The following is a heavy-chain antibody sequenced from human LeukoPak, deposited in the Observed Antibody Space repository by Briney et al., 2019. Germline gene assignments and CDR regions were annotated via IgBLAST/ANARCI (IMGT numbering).Heavy chain of an antibody. CDR1: GFTFSSYW. Sequence: GGSLRLSCAASGFTFSSYWMHWVRQAPGKGLVWVSRINSDGSSTSYADSVKGRFTISRDNAKNTLYLQMNSLRAEDTAVYYCARDYYDSSGYYEHYFEYWGQGTLVTVSS. J-gene: IGHJ4*02. CDR2: INSDGSST. CDR3: ARDYYDSSGYYEHYFEY. V-gene: IGHV3-74*01. D-gene: IGHD3-22*01.